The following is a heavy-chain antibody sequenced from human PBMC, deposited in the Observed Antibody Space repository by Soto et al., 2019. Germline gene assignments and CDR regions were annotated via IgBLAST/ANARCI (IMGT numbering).Heavy chain of an antibody. CDR2: IFYGGST. J-gene: IGHJ4*02. Sequence: QVQLHESGPGLVKPSETLSLTCTVSGGSISSYYWSWIRQPPGKGLELIGYIFYGGSTNYNPSLKSRVTISVDTSNNQFSLKLSSVTAADTAVYYCARHASDSTVTSYFDYWGQGTLVTVSS. CDR1: GGSISSYY. V-gene: IGHV4-59*08. CDR3: ARHASDSTVTSYFDY. D-gene: IGHD4-17*01.